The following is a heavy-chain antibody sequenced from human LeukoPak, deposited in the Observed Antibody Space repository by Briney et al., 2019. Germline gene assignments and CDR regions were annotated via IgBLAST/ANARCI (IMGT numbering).Heavy chain of an antibody. CDR1: GYTFTSYY. Sequence: ASVKVSCKGSGYTFTSYYMHWVRQAPGQGLEWMAIINPSGGSTTYAQKFQGRVTMTRDTSTSTVYMELSSLRSEDTAVYYCARATAAGRRVDYWGQGTLVTVSS. CDR2: INPSGGST. CDR3: ARATAAGRRVDY. V-gene: IGHV1-46*01. D-gene: IGHD6-13*01. J-gene: IGHJ4*02.